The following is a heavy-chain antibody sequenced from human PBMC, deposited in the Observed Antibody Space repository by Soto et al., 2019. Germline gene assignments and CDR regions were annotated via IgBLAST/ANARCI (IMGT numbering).Heavy chain of an antibody. CDR3: ARDGRTEVWAEGLIAMSV. Sequence: QVQLVQSGPEVKKPGASVNVSCKASAYSYTSYGISWVRQAPGQGLEWMGRISAYNGQTNYAQKFRGRVTVTTDASTSTAFMQLWRLRSDDTAMCYCARDGRTEVWAEGLIAMSVWGQGTPVTV. D-gene: IGHD2-21*01. V-gene: IGHV1-18*01. CDR2: ISAYNGQT. CDR1: AYSYTSYG. J-gene: IGHJ6*02.